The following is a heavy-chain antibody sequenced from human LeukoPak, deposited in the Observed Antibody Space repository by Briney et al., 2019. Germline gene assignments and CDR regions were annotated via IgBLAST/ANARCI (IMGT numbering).Heavy chain of an antibody. Sequence: GGSLRLSCAASGFTFSDCAMSWVRQAPGKGLEWVSAISGSGGSTYYADSVKGRFTISRDNSKNTLYLQMNSLRAEDTAVYYCAQADSGSYPIDYWGQGTLVTVSS. J-gene: IGHJ4*02. CDR2: ISGSGGST. V-gene: IGHV3-23*01. CDR1: GFTFSDCA. CDR3: AQADSGSYPIDY. D-gene: IGHD1-26*01.